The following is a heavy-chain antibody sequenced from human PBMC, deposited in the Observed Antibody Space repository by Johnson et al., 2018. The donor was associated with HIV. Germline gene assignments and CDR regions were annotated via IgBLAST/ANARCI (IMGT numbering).Heavy chain of an antibody. V-gene: IGHV3-20*04. CDR3: ARGVGTAVGAFDI. J-gene: IGHJ3*02. CDR1: EFIFDDYD. D-gene: IGHD4-23*01. Sequence: VQLVESGGGLVQPGGSLRLSCTTSEFIFDDYDMSWVRQAPGKGLEWVSGINWNGDTTAYADSVKGRFTISRDNAKNSLYLQINSLRAEDTASYCSARGVGTAVGAFDIWGQGTMVTVSS. CDR2: INWNGDTT.